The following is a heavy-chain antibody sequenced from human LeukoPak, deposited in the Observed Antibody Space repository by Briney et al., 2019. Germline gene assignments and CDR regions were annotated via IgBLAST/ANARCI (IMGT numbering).Heavy chain of an antibody. CDR2: ISGSGGST. CDR1: GFTFRSYS. V-gene: IGHV3-23*01. Sequence: GGSLRLSCAASGFTFRSYSMNWVRQAPGKGLEWVSAISGSGGSTYYADSVKGRFTISRDNSKNTLYLQMNSLRAEDTAVYYCCGGRDPNYYYYYYMDVWGKGTTVTVSS. CDR3: CGGRDPNYYYYYYMDV. D-gene: IGHD3-10*01. J-gene: IGHJ6*03.